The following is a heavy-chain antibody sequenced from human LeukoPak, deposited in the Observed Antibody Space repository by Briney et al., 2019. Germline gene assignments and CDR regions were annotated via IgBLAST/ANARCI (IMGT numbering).Heavy chain of an antibody. D-gene: IGHD6-13*01. V-gene: IGHV3-30*02. Sequence: QPGGSLRLSCAASGFTFSSYGMHWVRQAPGKGLEWVAFIRYDGSNKYYADSVKGRFTISRDNSKNTLYLQMNSLRAEDTAVYYCAKSRTTIAAADSYYYYYYMDVWGKGTTVTDSS. J-gene: IGHJ6*03. CDR1: GFTFSSYG. CDR2: IRYDGSNK. CDR3: AKSRTTIAAADSYYYYYYMDV.